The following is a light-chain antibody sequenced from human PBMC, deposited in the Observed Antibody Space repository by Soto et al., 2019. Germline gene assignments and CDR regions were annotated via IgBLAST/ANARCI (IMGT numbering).Light chain of an antibody. J-gene: IGLJ3*02. CDR1: SSDVGGYNY. CDR3: CSYAGSSTSV. CDR2: DVT. V-gene: IGLV2-11*01. Sequence: QSALTQPRSVSRSPGQSVTISCTGTSSDVGGYNYVSWYQQHPGKAPKLVIYDVTKRPSGVPDRFSGSKSGNRASLTISGLQTEDDADYYCCSYAGSSTSVFGGGTKLTVL.